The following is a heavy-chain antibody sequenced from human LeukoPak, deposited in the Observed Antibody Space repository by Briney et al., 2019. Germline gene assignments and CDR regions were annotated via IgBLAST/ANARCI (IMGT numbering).Heavy chain of an antibody. Sequence: GGSLRLSCAASGLTVTNNYWHWVRQPPGKGPEWIPILYSDGDTKYADSVKGRFTFSRDSSRNTLYLQMNGLRAEDTAVYYCTYGDYPLTYWGQGTLVSVSS. CDR1: GLTVTNNY. V-gene: IGHV3-66*01. CDR2: LYSDGDT. D-gene: IGHD4-17*01. J-gene: IGHJ4*02. CDR3: TYGDYPLTY.